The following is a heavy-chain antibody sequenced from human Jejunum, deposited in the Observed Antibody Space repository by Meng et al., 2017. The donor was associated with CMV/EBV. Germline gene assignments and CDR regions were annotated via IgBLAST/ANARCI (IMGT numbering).Heavy chain of an antibody. J-gene: IGHJ5*02. CDR3: ARKISSGYYLNWFDP. CDR1: DDSITNNNW. Sequence: SDDSITNNNWWTWVRQSPGKGLEWIGEVYHSGTTNYNQSIKSRVTISVDKSKNQFFLQMTSLTAADTAVYYCARKISSGYYLNWFDPWGRGTLVTVSS. D-gene: IGHD3-22*01. V-gene: IGHV4-4*02. CDR2: VYHSGTT.